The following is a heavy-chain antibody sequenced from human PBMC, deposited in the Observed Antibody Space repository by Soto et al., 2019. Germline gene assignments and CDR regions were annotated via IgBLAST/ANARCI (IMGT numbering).Heavy chain of an antibody. J-gene: IGHJ5*02. V-gene: IGHV3-30*18. CDR3: AKETIVATTNNWFYP. D-gene: IGHD5-12*01. Sequence: QVQLVESGGGVVQPGRSLRLSCAASGFTFSSYGMHWVRQAPGKGLEWVAVISYDGSNKYYADSVKGLFTISRDNSKNTLYLQMNSLRAEDTAVYYCAKETIVATTNNWFYPWGQGTLVTVSS. CDR1: GFTFSSYG. CDR2: ISYDGSNK.